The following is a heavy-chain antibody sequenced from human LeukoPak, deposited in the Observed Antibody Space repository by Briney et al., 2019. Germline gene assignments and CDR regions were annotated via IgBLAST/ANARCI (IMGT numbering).Heavy chain of an antibody. V-gene: IGHV1-2*02. Sequence: VASVNVSCKASGYTFTGYYMHWVRQAPGQGLGWMGWTNPNSGGTNYAQKFQGRVTMTRDTSISTAYMELSRLRSDDTAVYYCAELGITMIGGVWGKGTTVTISS. J-gene: IGHJ6*04. CDR1: GYTFTGYY. D-gene: IGHD3-10*02. CDR3: AELGITMIGGV. CDR2: TNPNSGGT.